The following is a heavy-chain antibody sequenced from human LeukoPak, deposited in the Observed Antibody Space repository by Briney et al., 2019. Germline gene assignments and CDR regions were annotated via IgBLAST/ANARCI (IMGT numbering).Heavy chain of an antibody. Sequence: SETLSLTCAVYGGSFSGYYWSWIRQPPGKGLEWIGEINHSGSTNYNPSLKSRVTISVDTSKNQFSLKLSSVTAADTAVYYCARRRPGIAAAQHWGQGTLVTVSS. J-gene: IGHJ1*01. CDR1: GGSFSGYY. V-gene: IGHV4-34*01. CDR2: INHSGST. D-gene: IGHD6-13*01. CDR3: ARRRPGIAAAQH.